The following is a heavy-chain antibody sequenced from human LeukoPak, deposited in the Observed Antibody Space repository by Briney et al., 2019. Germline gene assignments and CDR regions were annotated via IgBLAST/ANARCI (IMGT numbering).Heavy chain of an antibody. CDR3: ARDRRDWAYCSSTSCYIQQLVHFPLDY. J-gene: IGHJ4*02. D-gene: IGHD2-2*02. CDR1: GFTFSSYA. V-gene: IGHV3-21*01. CDR2: ISSSSSYI. Sequence: GGSLRLPCAASGFTFSSYAMSWVRQAPGKGLEWVSSISSSSSYIYYADSVKGRFTISRDNAKNSLYLQMNSLRAEDTAVYYCARDRRDWAYCSSTSCYIQQLVHFPLDYWGQGTLVTVSS.